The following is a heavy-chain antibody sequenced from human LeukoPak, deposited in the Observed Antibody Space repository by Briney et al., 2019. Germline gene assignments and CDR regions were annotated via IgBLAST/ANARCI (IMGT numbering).Heavy chain of an antibody. CDR3: ASALAWGAFDI. Sequence: PGGSLRLSCAASGFTFSSYGMHWVRQAPGKGLEWVAVISYDGSNKYYADSVKGRFTISRDNSKNTLYLQMNSLRAEDTAVYYCASALAWGAFDIWGQGTMVTVSS. J-gene: IGHJ3*02. V-gene: IGHV3-30*03. D-gene: IGHD1-26*01. CDR2: ISYDGSNK. CDR1: GFTFSSYG.